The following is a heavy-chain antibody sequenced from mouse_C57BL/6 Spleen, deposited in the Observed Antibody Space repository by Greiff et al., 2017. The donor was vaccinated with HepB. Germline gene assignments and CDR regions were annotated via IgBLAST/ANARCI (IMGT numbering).Heavy chain of an antibody. D-gene: IGHD1-1*01. CDR3: ARITTVVASDY. V-gene: IGHV5-6*02. CDR2: ISSGGSYT. CDR1: GFTFSSYG. Sequence: DVMLVESGGDLVKPGGSLKLSCAASGFTFSSYGMSWVRQTPDKRLEWVATISSGGSYTYYPDSVKGRFTISRDNAKNTLYLQMSSLKSEDTAMYYCARITTVVASDYWGQGTTLTVSS. J-gene: IGHJ2*01.